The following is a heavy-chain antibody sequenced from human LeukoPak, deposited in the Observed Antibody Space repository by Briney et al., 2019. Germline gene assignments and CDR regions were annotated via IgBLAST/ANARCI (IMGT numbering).Heavy chain of an antibody. D-gene: IGHD4-17*01. CDR3: ARSHYGWYFDY. V-gene: IGHV3-53*01. CDR2: IYSGGST. Sequence: GGSLRLSCAASGFTVGSNYMSWVRQAPGKGLEWFSVIYSGGSTYYADSVKGRFTISRDNSKNTLYLQMNSLRAEDTAVYYCARSHYGWYFDYWGQGTLVTVSS. J-gene: IGHJ4*02. CDR1: GFTVGSNY.